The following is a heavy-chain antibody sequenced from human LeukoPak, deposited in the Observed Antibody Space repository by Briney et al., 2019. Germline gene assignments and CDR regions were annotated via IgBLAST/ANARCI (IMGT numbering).Heavy chain of an antibody. CDR2: VFHSGTT. D-gene: IGHD2-2*01. J-gene: IGHJ4*02. CDR3: ARSLSTAGIDY. Sequence: SGTLSLTCAVSGYSISSGRYWGWIRQPPGKGLEWIGSVFHSGTTYYNPSLKSRVTISVDTSKNQFSLNLRSVTAADTAVYYCARSLSTAGIDYWGQETLVTVSS. V-gene: IGHV4-38-2*01. CDR1: GYSISSGRY.